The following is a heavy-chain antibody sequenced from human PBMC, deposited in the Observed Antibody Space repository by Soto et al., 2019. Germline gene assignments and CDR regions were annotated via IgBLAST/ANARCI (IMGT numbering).Heavy chain of an antibody. CDR3: AKGRGGSGSLTPRVDF. CDR2: ISGGGDTT. J-gene: IGHJ4*02. CDR1: GFTFNNYA. V-gene: IGHV3-23*01. Sequence: EVQLLESGGGLVQPGGSLRRSCAASGFTFNNYAMTWFRQAPGKGLEWVSAISGGGDTTSYADSVKGRFTVSRDGSKNTLYLQMSSLRAEDTALYYCAKGRGGSGSLTPRVDFWGQGTLVTVSS. D-gene: IGHD3-10*01.